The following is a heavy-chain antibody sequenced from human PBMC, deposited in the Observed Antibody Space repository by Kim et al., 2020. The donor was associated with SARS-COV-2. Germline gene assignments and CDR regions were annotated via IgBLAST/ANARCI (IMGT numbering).Heavy chain of an antibody. CDR1: GGSISSYY. CDR2: IYYSGST. CDR3: ASHREVCSSTSCSKDYYYYYYMDV. J-gene: IGHJ6*03. D-gene: IGHD2-2*01. Sequence: SETLSLTCTVSGGSISSYYWSWIRQPPGKGLEWIGYIYYSGSTNYNPSLKSRVTISVDTSKNQFSLKLSSVTAADTAVYYCASHREVCSSTSCSKDYYYYYYMDVWGKGTTVTVSS. V-gene: IGHV4-59*01.